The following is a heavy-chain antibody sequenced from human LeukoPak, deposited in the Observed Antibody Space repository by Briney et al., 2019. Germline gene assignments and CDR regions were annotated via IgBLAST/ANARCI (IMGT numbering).Heavy chain of an antibody. CDR1: GFTFSSYG. D-gene: IGHD3-22*01. CDR3: ARDGSDPNTYYYDSSGYAYYYYMDV. Sequence: GGSLRLSCAASGFTFSSYGMSWVRQAPGKGLEWVSAISGSGGGTYYADSVKGRFTISRDNSKNTLYLQMNSLRAEDTAVYYCARDGSDPNTYYYDSSGYAYYYYMDVWGKGTTVTVSS. J-gene: IGHJ6*03. V-gene: IGHV3-23*01. CDR2: ISGSGGGT.